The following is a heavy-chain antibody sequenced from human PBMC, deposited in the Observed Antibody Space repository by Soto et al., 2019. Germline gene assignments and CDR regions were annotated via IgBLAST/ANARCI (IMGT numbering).Heavy chain of an antibody. V-gene: IGHV4-61*01. D-gene: IGHD6-13*01. Sequence: QVQLQESGPGLVKPSETLSLTCTVSGGSVSSGSYYWSWIRQPPGKGLEWIGYIYYSGSTNYNPLLQSGVTTSVDTAKSEFSLTLSFVTAAATAVYYCARDERRDSSSGLEDGNYYYYGMDVCGQGTTVTVSS. CDR2: IYYSGST. CDR3: ARDERRDSSSGLEDGNYYYYGMDV. J-gene: IGHJ6*02. CDR1: GGSVSSGSYY.